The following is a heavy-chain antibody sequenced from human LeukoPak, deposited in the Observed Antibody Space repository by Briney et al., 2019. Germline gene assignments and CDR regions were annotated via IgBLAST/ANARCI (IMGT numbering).Heavy chain of an antibody. V-gene: IGHV4-30-2*01. D-gene: IGHD3-9*01. CDR2: FYHSGST. J-gene: IGHJ4*02. CDR1: VGPISSGGYS. Sequence: SETLSLTCAVSVGPISSGGYSRSWIRQPPGKGLEWIGYFYHSGSTYYNPSLKSRVTISVDRSKNQFSLKLGSVTAADTAVYYCARSKRRYFDWLFPTPFDYWGQGTLVTVSS. CDR3: ARSKRRYFDWLFPTPFDY.